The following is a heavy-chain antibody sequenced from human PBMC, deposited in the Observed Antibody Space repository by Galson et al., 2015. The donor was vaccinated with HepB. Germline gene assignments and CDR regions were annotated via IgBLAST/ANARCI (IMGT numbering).Heavy chain of an antibody. J-gene: IGHJ5*02. Sequence: SVKVSCKASGYTFTAYYMHWVRQAPGQGLEWMGWINPNSGGTNYAQKFQGRVTMTRDTSISTAYMELSRLRSNDTAVYYCAYYRVVPAAIAGFDPWGQGTLVTVSS. V-gene: IGHV1-2*02. CDR2: INPNSGGT. D-gene: IGHD2-2*02. CDR3: AYYRVVPAAIAGFDP. CDR1: GYTFTAYY.